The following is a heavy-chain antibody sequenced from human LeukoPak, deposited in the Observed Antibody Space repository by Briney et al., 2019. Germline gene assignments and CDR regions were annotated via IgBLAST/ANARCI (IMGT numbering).Heavy chain of an antibody. CDR3: AKGVGSGWYYFDY. CDR1: GFTFSSYA. V-gene: IGHV3-30-3*01. D-gene: IGHD6-19*01. CDR2: ISYDGSNK. J-gene: IGHJ4*02. Sequence: GGSLRLSCAASGFTFSSYAMHWVRQAPGKGLEWVAVISYDGSNKYYADSVKGRFTISRDNSKNTLYLQMNRLRAEDTAVYYCAKGVGSGWYYFDYWGQGTLVTVSS.